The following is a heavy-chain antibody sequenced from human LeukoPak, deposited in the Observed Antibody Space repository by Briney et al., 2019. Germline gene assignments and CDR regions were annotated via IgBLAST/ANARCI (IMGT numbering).Heavy chain of an antibody. J-gene: IGHJ3*02. D-gene: IGHD1-26*01. CDR2: ISDSGDIT. Sequence: GGSLRLSCAVSGFTFSGYAMSWVRQAPGKGLEWVSGISDSGDITYYADSVKDRFTISRDNSKNTLYVQMNSLRVEDTAVYYCAKDRRGGSYYAATLDIWGQGTMVTVSS. CDR3: AKDRRGGSYYAATLDI. CDR1: GFTFSGYA. V-gene: IGHV3-23*01.